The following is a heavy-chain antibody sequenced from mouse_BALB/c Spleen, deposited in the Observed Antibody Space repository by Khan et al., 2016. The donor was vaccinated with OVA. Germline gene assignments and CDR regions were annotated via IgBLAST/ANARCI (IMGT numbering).Heavy chain of an antibody. Sequence: VQLQQSGAELVRSGASVKLSCTASGFNIKDYYINWVRQRPEQGLEWIGWIDPESDDTDYAPKFQGKATMTADTSSNTAYLQLRSLTSEDTAVYYCNSDSYGAVDYWGQGTTLTVSS. CDR1: GFNIKDYY. J-gene: IGHJ2*01. D-gene: IGHD1-1*01. CDR3: NSDSYGAVDY. CDR2: IDPESDDT. V-gene: IGHV14-4*02.